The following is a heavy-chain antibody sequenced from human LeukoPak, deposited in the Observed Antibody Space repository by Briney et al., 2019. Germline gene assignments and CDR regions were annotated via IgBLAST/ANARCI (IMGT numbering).Heavy chain of an antibody. CDR1: GYTFTSYY. D-gene: IGHD5-24*01. V-gene: IGHV1-46*01. J-gene: IGHJ4*02. CDR3: ARQTDGYNPRDSAWAFDY. CDR2: INPSGGST. Sequence: GASVKVSCKASGYTFTSYYMHWVRQAPGQGLEWMGIINPSGGSTSYAQKFQGRVTMTRDTSTSTVYMELSSLRSEDTAVYYCARQTDGYNPRDSAWAFDYWGQGTLVTVSS.